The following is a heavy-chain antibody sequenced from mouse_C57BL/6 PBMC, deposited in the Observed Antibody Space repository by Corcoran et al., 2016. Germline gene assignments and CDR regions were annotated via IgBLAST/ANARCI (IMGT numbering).Heavy chain of an antibody. J-gene: IGHJ3*01. CDR3: ARSGIYYYGSSHVAY. CDR2: INPNNGGT. CDR1: GYTFTDYY. D-gene: IGHD1-1*01. Sequence: EVQLQQSGPELVKPGASVKISCKASGYTFTDYYMNWVKQSHGKSLEWIGDINPNNGGTRYNQKFKGKATLTVDKSSSTAYMELRSLTSEDSAVYYCARSGIYYYGSSHVAYWGQGTLVTVSA. V-gene: IGHV1-26*01.